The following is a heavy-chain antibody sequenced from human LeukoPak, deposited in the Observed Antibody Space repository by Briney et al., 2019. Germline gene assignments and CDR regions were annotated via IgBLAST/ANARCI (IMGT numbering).Heavy chain of an antibody. V-gene: IGHV1-18*01. Sequence: ASVKVSCKASGYTFTSYGISWVRQAPGQGLEWMGWISAYNGNTNYAQKLQGRVTMTEDTSTDTAYMELSSLRSEDTAVYYCATAAAHFDYWGQGTLVTVSS. CDR3: ATAAAHFDY. D-gene: IGHD2-2*01. CDR2: ISAYNGNT. CDR1: GYTFTSYG. J-gene: IGHJ4*02.